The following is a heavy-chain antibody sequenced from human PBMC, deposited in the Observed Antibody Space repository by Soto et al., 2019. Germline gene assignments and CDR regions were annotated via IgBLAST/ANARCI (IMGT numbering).Heavy chain of an antibody. CDR3: ANRNPYYFEY. CDR1: GFTFSSYA. Sequence: GGSLRLSCAASGFTFSSYAMSWVRQAPGKGPEWVSTISYSGGDTYYADSVKGRFTISRDNSKNTLYLQMNSLRAEDTAVYYRANRNPYYFEYWGQGTLVTVSS. V-gene: IGHV3-23*01. J-gene: IGHJ4*02. CDR2: ISYSGGDT.